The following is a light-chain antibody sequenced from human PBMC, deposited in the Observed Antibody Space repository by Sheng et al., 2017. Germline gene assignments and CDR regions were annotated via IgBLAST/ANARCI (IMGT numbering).Light chain of an antibody. CDR1: QSISSY. CDR3: QQSYSTPWG. V-gene: IGKV1-39*01. CDR2: AAS. J-gene: IGKJ1*01. Sequence: DIQMTQSTSSLSASVGDRVTITCRASQSISSYLNWYQQKPGKAPKLLIYAASSLQSGVPSRFSGSGSGTDFTLTISSLQPEDFATYYCQQSYSTPWGFGQGTKVEIK.